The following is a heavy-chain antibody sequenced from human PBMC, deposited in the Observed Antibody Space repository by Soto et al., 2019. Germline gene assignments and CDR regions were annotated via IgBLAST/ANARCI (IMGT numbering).Heavy chain of an antibody. CDR1: GGSFSGYY. D-gene: IGHD4-17*01. Sequence: QVQLQQWGAGLLKPSETLSLTCAVYGGSFSGYYWSWIRQPPGKGLEWIGEINHSGRTNSSPSLASRVTLSVATSKNQFSLKLSSVTAADTAVYYCARATGGDDYGDYITFDYWGQGTLVTVSS. V-gene: IGHV4-34*01. CDR3: ARATGGDDYGDYITFDY. CDR2: INHSGRT. J-gene: IGHJ4*02.